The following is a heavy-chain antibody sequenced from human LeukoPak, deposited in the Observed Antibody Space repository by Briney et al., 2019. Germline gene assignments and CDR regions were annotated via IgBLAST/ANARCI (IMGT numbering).Heavy chain of an antibody. CDR1: GGSISSYY. J-gene: IGHJ4*02. Sequence: SETLSLTCTVSGGSISSYYWSWIRQPPGKGLEWIGYIYYSGSTNYNPSLKSRVTISVDTSKNQFSLKLSSVTAADTAVHYCARSRSYYYDSSGLFDYWGQGTLVTVSS. CDR2: IYYSGST. V-gene: IGHV4-59*01. D-gene: IGHD3-22*01. CDR3: ARSRSYYYDSSGLFDY.